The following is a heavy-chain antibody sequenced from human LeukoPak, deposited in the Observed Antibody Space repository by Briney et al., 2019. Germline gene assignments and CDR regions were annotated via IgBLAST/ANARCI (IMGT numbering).Heavy chain of an antibody. V-gene: IGHV1-69*13. CDR2: SIPIFSRA. CDR1: GTTFGLSA. Sequence: SVTVSFKVSGTTFGLSAISWVRQAPGQGLQWMGGSIPIFSRADYAQRFQDRITISWDASTGTDYMELRSLTFDGTAVYYCARVGPPRRDHYYPSYGGYLPVFEIWGHGTMVTVSS. J-gene: IGHJ3*02. D-gene: IGHD2-21*02. CDR3: ARVGPPRRDHYYPSYGGYLPVFEI.